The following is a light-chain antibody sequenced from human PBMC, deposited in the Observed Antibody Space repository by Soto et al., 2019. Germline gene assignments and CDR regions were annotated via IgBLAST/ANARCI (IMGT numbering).Light chain of an antibody. V-gene: IGLV1-40*01. CDR1: SSNIGAGYD. CDR2: GNS. Sequence: QSVLTQPPSVSGAPGQRVTISCTGSSSNIGAGYDVHWYQQLPGTAPKLLIYGNSNRPSGVPDRFSGSKSGTSASLAITGLEAEDDADNCRQSYVRRRGGGVFGGGPNLTAL. CDR3: QSYVRRRGGGV. J-gene: IGLJ2*01.